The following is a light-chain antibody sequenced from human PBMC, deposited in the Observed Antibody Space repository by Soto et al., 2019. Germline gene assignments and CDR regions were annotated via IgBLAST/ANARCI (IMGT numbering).Light chain of an antibody. Sequence: QSALTQPRSVSGSPGQSVTISCTGSSSDVGGYSHVSWFQQHPGKAPKLMIYEVSNRPSGVSNRFSGSKSGNTASLTISGLQAEDEADYYCSSYTSSSTLYVFGTGTKLTVL. V-gene: IGLV2-14*01. CDR1: SSDVGGYSH. CDR2: EVS. J-gene: IGLJ1*01. CDR3: SSYTSSSTLYV.